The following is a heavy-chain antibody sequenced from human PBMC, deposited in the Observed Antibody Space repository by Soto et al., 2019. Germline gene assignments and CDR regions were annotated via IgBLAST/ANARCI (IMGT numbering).Heavy chain of an antibody. D-gene: IGHD3-9*01. Sequence: PGGSLRLSCAASGFTFSSYWMSWVRQAPGKGLEWVANIKQDGSEKYYVDSVKGRFTISRDNAKNSLYLQMNSLRAEDTAVYYCARGRYDILTGYYWSYYYGMDVWGQGTTVTVS. CDR1: GFTFSSYW. CDR3: ARGRYDILTGYYWSYYYGMDV. CDR2: IKQDGSEK. J-gene: IGHJ6*02. V-gene: IGHV3-7*03.